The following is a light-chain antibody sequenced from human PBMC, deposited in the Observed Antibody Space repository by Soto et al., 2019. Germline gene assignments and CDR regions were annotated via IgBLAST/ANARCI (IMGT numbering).Light chain of an antibody. Sequence: ENVLTQSPGTVSLSPGERATLSCRATQTITSGYLAWYQQKPGQGPRLLIYSASTRATGIPDRFSGSGSGTDFTLTISRLDSEDFAVYYCQQYDSAPITFGQGTKLEIK. J-gene: IGKJ2*01. CDR1: QTITSGY. V-gene: IGKV3-20*01. CDR3: QQYDSAPIT. CDR2: SAS.